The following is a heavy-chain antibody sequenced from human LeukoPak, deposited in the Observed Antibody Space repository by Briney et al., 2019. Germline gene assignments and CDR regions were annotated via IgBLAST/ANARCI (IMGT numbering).Heavy chain of an antibody. Sequence: PGSSVKVSCKASGYSFTSYGITWVRQAPGQGIEWMGRISAYNGNTDYAQKLRGRVTMTTDTSTTTVYMELRSLRTDDTAVYYCARIRPGDPDDSPYFDYWGQGALVTVSS. D-gene: IGHD1-1*01. V-gene: IGHV1-18*01. CDR1: GYSFTSYG. CDR2: ISAYNGNT. J-gene: IGHJ4*02. CDR3: ARIRPGDPDDSPYFDY.